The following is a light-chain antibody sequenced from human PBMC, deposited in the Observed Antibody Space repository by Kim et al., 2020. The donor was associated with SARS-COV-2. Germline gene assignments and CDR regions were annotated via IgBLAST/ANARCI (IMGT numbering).Light chain of an antibody. CDR3: QQYGSSPLT. V-gene: IGKV3-20*01. CDR1: QSVSSSS. Sequence: EIVLTQSPGTLSLSPGERATLSCRASQSVSSSSLAWYQQRPDQAPRLLIYGASNRATGIPDRFSGSGSGTDFTLTISRLEPEDFAVYYCQQYGSSPLTFGGGTQGGYQ. CDR2: GAS. J-gene: IGKJ4*01.